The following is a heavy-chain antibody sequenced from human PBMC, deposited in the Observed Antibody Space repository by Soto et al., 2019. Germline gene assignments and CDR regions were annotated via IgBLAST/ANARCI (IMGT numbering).Heavy chain of an antibody. J-gene: IGHJ4*02. Sequence: GGSLRLSCAASGFTFSSYGMHWVRQAPGKGPEWVAVIWYDGSNKYYADSVKGRFTISRDNSKNTLYLQMNSLRAEDTAVYYCARVRYYDSSGYAFDYWGQGTLVTVSS. CDR2: IWYDGSNK. D-gene: IGHD3-22*01. CDR1: GFTFSSYG. CDR3: ARVRYYDSSGYAFDY. V-gene: IGHV3-33*01.